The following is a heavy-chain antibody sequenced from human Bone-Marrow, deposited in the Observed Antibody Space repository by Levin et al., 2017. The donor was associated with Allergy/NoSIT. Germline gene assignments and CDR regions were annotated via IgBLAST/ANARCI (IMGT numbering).Heavy chain of an antibody. CDR2: VYFSGST. J-gene: IGHJ4*02. D-gene: IGHD3-9*01. Sequence: SETLSRTCTVSGASIISATYYWGWVRQPPGKGLEWIGSVYFSGSTYLSPFLKSRVTMSVDTSRSHFSLNLSSVTAADTAVYYCARVPALRFLDWFLDYWGRGVLVTVSS. V-gene: IGHV4-39*02. CDR1: GASIISATYY. CDR3: ARVPALRFLDWFLDY.